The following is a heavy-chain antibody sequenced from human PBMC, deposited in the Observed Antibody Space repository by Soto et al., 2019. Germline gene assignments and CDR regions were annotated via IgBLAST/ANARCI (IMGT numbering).Heavy chain of an antibody. Sequence: GGSLRLSCAASGFTFSSYAMSWVRQAPGKGLEWVSAISGSGGSTYYADSVKGRFTISRDNSKDTLYLQMNSLRAEDTAVYYCAKDLNLRELLPDFDYWGQGTLVTVSS. V-gene: IGHV3-23*01. D-gene: IGHD1-26*01. CDR1: GFTFSSYA. J-gene: IGHJ4*02. CDR3: AKDLNLRELLPDFDY. CDR2: ISGSGGST.